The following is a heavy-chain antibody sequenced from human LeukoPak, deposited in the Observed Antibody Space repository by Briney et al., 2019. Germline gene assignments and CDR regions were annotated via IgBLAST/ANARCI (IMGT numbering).Heavy chain of an antibody. CDR3: ARGNIGGDY. J-gene: IGHJ4*02. Sequence: GGSLRLSCAASGFTFSSYSMNWVRQAPGKGLEWVSYISSSSSTIYYADSVKGRFTISRDNAKNSLYLQMNSLRAEDTAVYYCARGNIGGDYWGQGTLVTVSS. V-gene: IGHV3-48*01. CDR1: GFTFSSYS. CDR2: ISSSSSTI. D-gene: IGHD2/OR15-2a*01.